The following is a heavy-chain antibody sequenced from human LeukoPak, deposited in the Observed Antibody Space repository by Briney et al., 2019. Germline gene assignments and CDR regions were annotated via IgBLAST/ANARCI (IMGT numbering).Heavy chain of an antibody. V-gene: IGHV1-46*01. D-gene: IGHD1-26*01. CDR2: INPSGGST. J-gene: IGHJ4*02. Sequence: ASVKVSCKESGYTFTSYYMHWVRQAPGQGLEWMGIINPSGGSTSYAQKFQGRVTMTRDTSTSTVYMELRSLRSDDTAVYYCARDGREPHFDYWGQGTLVTVSS. CDR1: GYTFTSYY. CDR3: ARDGREPHFDY.